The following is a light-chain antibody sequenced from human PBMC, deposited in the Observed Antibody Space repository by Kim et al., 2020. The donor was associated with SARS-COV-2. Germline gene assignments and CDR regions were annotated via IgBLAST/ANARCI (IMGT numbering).Light chain of an antibody. CDR3: QQLRS. CDR1: QGISSY. Sequence: PSFLSASVGDRVTITCRASQGISSYLAWYQQNPGKAPKLLIYAASTLQSGVPSRFSGSGSGTEFTLTISSLQPEDFATYYCQQLRSFGQGTKLEI. J-gene: IGKJ2*01. CDR2: AAS. V-gene: IGKV1-9*01.